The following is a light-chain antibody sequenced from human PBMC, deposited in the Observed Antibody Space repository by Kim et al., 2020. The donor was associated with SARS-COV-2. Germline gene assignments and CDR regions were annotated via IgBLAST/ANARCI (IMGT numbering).Light chain of an antibody. CDR1: SSDVGGYNY. J-gene: IGLJ2*01. CDR3: SSYAGSNSLV. Sequence: QSALTQPPSASGSPGQSVTISCTGTSSDVGGYNYVSWYQQHPGKAPKLMIYEVSKRPAGVPDRFSGSKSGNTASLTVSGLQAEDEAEYHCSSYAGSNSLVFGGGTKLTVL. V-gene: IGLV2-8*01. CDR2: EVS.